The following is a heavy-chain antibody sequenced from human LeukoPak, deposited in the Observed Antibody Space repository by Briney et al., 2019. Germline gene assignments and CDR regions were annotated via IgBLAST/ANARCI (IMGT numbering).Heavy chain of an antibody. D-gene: IGHD3-3*01. CDR3: ARARHYYDFWSGYYTVSSNYYYYMDV. CDR2: ISAYNGNT. CDR1: GYTFTSYG. J-gene: IGHJ6*03. V-gene: IGHV1-18*01. Sequence: GSVKVSCKASGYTFTSYGISWVRQAPGQGLEWIGWISAYNGNTNYAQKLQGRVTMTTDTSTSTAYMELRSLRSDDTAVYYCARARHYYDFWSGYYTVSSNYYYYMDVWGKGTTVTVSS.